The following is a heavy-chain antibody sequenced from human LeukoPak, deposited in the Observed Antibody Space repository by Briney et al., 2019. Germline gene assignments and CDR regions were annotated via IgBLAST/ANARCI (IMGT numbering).Heavy chain of an antibody. V-gene: IGHV1-8*03. CDR2: MNPNSGNT. J-gene: IGHJ4*02. CDR1: GYTFTSYD. D-gene: IGHD6-19*01. Sequence: ASVKVSCKASGYTFTSYDINWVRQATGQGLEWMGWMNPNSGNTGYAQKFQGRVTITRSTSISTAYMELSSLRSEDTAVYYCARGSAVAGTFVYWGQGTLVTVSS. CDR3: ARGSAVAGTFVY.